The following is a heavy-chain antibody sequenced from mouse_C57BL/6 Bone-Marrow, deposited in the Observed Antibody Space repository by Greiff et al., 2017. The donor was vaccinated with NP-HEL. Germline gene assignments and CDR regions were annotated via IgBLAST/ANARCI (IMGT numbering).Heavy chain of an antibody. CDR2: ISNGGGST. CDR3: ARKRSQYYYAMDY. Sequence: DVMLVESGGGLVQPGGSLKLSCAASGFTFSDYYMYWVRQTPEKRLEWVAYISNGGGSTYYPDTVKGRFTISRDNAKNTLYLQMSRLKSEDTAMYYCARKRSQYYYAMDYWGQGTSVTVSS. J-gene: IGHJ4*01. V-gene: IGHV5-12*01. CDR1: GFTFSDYY.